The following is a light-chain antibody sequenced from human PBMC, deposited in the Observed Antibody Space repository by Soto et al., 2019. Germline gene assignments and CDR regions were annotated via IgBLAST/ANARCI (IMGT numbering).Light chain of an antibody. CDR1: QSVTTR. J-gene: IGKJ2*01. CDR3: LQFDNSPLYT. CDR2: GAS. Sequence: IVLTQSPGTLSLSPGERVTLSCRASQSVTTRLAWYQHKPGQAPRLLMSGASSRATGIPDRFSGSGSGTDFSLTISRLEPEDFAVYYCLQFDNSPLYTFGQGTKVDIK. V-gene: IGKV3-20*01.